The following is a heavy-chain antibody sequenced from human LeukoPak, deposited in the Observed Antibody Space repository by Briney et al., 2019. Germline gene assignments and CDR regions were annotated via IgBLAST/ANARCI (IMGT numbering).Heavy chain of an antibody. CDR3: ARVQTGTTNWFDP. D-gene: IGHD1-1*01. V-gene: IGHV3-7*04. Sequence: PGGSLRLSCAASGFTLNTYWMSWVRQAPGKGLEWVANINRDGSGKYYVDSVRGRFTISRDNAKNSLYLQMNSLRAEDTAVYYCARVQTGTTNWFDPWGQGTLVTASS. CDR2: INRDGSGK. J-gene: IGHJ5*02. CDR1: GFTLNTYW.